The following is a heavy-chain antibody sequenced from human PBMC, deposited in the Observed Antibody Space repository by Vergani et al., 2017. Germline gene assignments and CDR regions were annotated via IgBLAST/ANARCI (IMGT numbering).Heavy chain of an antibody. Sequence: QVQLQESGPGLVKPSETLSLTCTVSGGSISSYYWSWIRQHPGKGLEWIGYIYYSGSTYYNPSLKSRVTISVDTSKNQFSLKLSSVTAADTAVYYCARDYGGNTGLLDYWGQGTLVTVSS. CDR1: GGSISSYY. V-gene: IGHV4-59*06. CDR2: IYYSGST. D-gene: IGHD4-23*01. J-gene: IGHJ4*02. CDR3: ARDYGGNTGLLDY.